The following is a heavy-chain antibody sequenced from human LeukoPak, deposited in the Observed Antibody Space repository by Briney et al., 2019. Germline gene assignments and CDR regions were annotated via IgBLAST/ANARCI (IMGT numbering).Heavy chain of an antibody. CDR3: ARGPIGWITYMDV. V-gene: IGHV3-48*01. J-gene: IGHJ6*03. CDR1: GFTFSSYS. D-gene: IGHD2-2*03. Sequence: TGGSLRLSCAASGFTFSSYSMNWVRQAPGKGLEWVSYISSSSSTIYYADSVKGRFTISRDNAKNSLYLQMNSLRAEDTAVYYCARGPIGWITYMDVWGKGTTVTVSS. CDR2: ISSSSSTI.